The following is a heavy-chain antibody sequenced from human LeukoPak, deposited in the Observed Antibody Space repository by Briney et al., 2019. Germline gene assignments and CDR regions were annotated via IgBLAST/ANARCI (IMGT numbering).Heavy chain of an antibody. CDR2: IIPIFGTA. J-gene: IGHJ4*02. D-gene: IGHD5-24*01. CDR1: GGTFSSYA. CDR3: ARGGRDGYNYYFDY. Sequence: ASVKVSCKASGGTFSSYAISWVRQAPGQGLEWMGGIIPIFGTANYAQKFQGRVTITTDESTSTAYMELSSLRSEDTAVHYCARGGRDGYNYYFDYWGQGTLVTVSS. V-gene: IGHV1-69*05.